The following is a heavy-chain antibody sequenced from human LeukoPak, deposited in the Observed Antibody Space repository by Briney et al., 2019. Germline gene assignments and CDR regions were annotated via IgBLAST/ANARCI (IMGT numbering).Heavy chain of an antibody. D-gene: IGHD3-10*01. CDR3: ARDKGILWFGELFGKNGMDV. J-gene: IGHJ6*02. V-gene: IGHV3-48*01. CDR1: QFNFNKFG. CDR2: ISSSSSTI. Sequence: GGSLRLSCTTSQFNFNKFGMTWVRQAPGKGLEWVSYISSSSSTIYYADSVKGRFTISRDNAKNSLYLQMNSLRAEDTAVYYCARDKGILWFGELFGKNGMDVWGQGTTVTVSS.